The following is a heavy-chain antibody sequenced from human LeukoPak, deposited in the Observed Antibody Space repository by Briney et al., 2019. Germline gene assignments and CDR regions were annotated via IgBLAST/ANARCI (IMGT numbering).Heavy chain of an antibody. V-gene: IGHV3-30*18. J-gene: IGHJ4*02. CDR2: ISYDGSNK. D-gene: IGHD1-26*01. Sequence: GSLRLSCAASGFTFSSFGMHWVRQAPGKGLEWVAVISYDGSNKYYADSVKGRFTISRDNSKNTLYLQMNSLRAEDTAVYYCAKEGPYSGTYWHFDYWGQGTLVTVSS. CDR3: AKEGPYSGTYWHFDY. CDR1: GFTFSSFG.